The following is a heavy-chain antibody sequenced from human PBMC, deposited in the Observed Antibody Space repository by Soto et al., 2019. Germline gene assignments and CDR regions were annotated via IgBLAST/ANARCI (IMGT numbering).Heavy chain of an antibody. Sequence: EVQLVQSGAEVKKPGESLKISCKGSGYSFTSYWIGWVRQMPGKGLEWMGIIYPGDSDTRYSPSFQGQVTISTDKSISTAYLQWSSLKASDTAMYYCARLVAPPRQGWLQLSILGYFDLWGRGTLVTVSS. J-gene: IGHJ2*01. CDR2: IYPGDSDT. CDR1: GYSFTSYW. CDR3: ARLVAPPRQGWLQLSILGYFDL. D-gene: IGHD5-12*01. V-gene: IGHV5-51*01.